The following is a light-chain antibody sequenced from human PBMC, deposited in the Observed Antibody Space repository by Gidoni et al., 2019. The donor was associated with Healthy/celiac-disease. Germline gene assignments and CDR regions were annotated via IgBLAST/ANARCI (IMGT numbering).Light chain of an antibody. CDR3: SSYTSSSTLEV. CDR1: SSDVGGYNY. Sequence: QSALTQPAPVSASPGHSITFSCTGTSSDVGGYNYVSWYQQHPGKAPKLMIYDVSNRPSGVSNRFSGSKSGNTASLTISGLQAEDEADYYCSSYTSSSTLEVFGTGTKVTVL. CDR2: DVS. J-gene: IGLJ1*01. V-gene: IGLV2-14*01.